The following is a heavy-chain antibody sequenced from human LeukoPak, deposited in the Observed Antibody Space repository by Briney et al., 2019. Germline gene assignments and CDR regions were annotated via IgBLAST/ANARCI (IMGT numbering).Heavy chain of an antibody. CDR3: GRVYCSTTSCYDYYDYYMDV. Sequence: GGSLRLSCAASGFTFSNAWMSWVRQAPGKGLEWVGRIKSKTDGGTTDYAAPVKGRFTISRDNVKNSLYLQMNSLRVEDTALYFCGRVYCSTTSCYDYYDYYMDVWGKGTTVTVSS. D-gene: IGHD2-2*01. J-gene: IGHJ6*03. CDR1: GFTFSNAW. CDR2: IKSKTDGGTT. V-gene: IGHV3-15*05.